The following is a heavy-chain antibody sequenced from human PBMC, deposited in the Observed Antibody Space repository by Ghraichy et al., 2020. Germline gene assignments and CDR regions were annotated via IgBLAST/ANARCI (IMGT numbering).Heavy chain of an antibody. J-gene: IGHJ4*02. CDR3: ARGGAPGWDYDSSGIDY. CDR2: IYSGGST. Sequence: GGSLRLSCAASGFTVSSNYMSWVRQAPGKGLEWVSVIYSGGSTYYADSVKGRFTISRDNSKNTLYLQMNSLRAEDTAVYYCARGGAPGWDYDSSGIDYWGQGTLVTVSS. V-gene: IGHV3-53*01. D-gene: IGHD3-22*01. CDR1: GFTVSSNY.